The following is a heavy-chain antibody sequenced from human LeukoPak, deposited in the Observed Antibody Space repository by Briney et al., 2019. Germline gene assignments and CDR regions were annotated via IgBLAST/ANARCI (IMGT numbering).Heavy chain of an antibody. CDR1: GFTFSSCA. D-gene: IGHD1-26*01. CDR3: ARKWELAHE. J-gene: IGHJ4*02. V-gene: IGHV3-30*04. Sequence: PGGSLRLSCAASGFTFSSCAMHWVRQAPGKGLEWVAVISYDGSNKYYADSVKGRFTISRDNSKNTLYLQMNSLRAEDTAVYYCARKWELAHEWGQGTLVTVSS. CDR2: ISYDGSNK.